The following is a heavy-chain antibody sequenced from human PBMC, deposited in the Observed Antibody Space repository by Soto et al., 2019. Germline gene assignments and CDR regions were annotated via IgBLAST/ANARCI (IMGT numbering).Heavy chain of an antibody. Sequence: EVQLLESGGGLVQPGGSLRLSCAASGFTFSSYAMSWVRQAPGKGLEWVSAISGSGGSTYYADSVKGRFTISRDNSTNTLCLQMNSLRAEDTAVYYCAKDVQGSSLYLGYYYYGMDVWGQGTTVTVSS. CDR3: AKDVQGSSLYLGYYYYGMDV. D-gene: IGHD6-13*01. V-gene: IGHV3-23*01. CDR1: GFTFSSYA. J-gene: IGHJ6*02. CDR2: ISGSGGST.